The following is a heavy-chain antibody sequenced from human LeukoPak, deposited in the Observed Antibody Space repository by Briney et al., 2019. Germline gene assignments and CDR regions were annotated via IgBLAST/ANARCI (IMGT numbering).Heavy chain of an antibody. D-gene: IGHD1-20*01. CDR1: GFTFSSYA. CDR2: ISGSGGST. CDR3: ARGTNWSPLDFDH. Sequence: PGGSLRLSCAASGFTFSSYAMSWVRQAPGKGLEWVSAISGSGGSTYYADSVKGRFTISRDNSKNTLYLHMTSLRAEDTAIYYCARGTNWSPLDFDHWGQGTLVTVSS. J-gene: IGHJ4*02. V-gene: IGHV3-23*01.